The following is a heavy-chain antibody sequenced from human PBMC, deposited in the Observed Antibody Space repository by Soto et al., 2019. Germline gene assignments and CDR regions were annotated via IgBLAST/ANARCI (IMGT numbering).Heavy chain of an antibody. Sequence: QVQLQQWGAGLLKPSETLSLTCAVYGGSFSGYYWSWIRQPPGKGLEWIGEINHSGSTKYNPSLKSRVTMSVDASNNQFSLSLSSVTAADTAVYYCARGFGGITYGLGWFDPWGQGTLVTVSS. V-gene: IGHV4-34*01. D-gene: IGHD3-10*01. J-gene: IGHJ5*02. CDR1: GGSFSGYY. CDR3: ARGFGGITYGLGWFDP. CDR2: INHSGST.